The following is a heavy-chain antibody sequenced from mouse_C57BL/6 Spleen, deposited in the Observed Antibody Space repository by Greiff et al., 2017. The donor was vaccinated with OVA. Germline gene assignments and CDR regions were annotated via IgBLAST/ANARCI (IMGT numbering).Heavy chain of an antibody. V-gene: IGHV1-50*01. CDR1: GYTFTSYW. J-gene: IGHJ1*03. CDR3: ARGGNYEENWYFDV. Sequence: QVQLQQPGAELVKPGASVKLSCKASGYTFTSYWMQWVKQRPGQGLEWIGEIDPSDSYTNYNQKFKGKATLTVDTSSSTAYMQLSSLTSEDSAVDYGARGGNYEENWYFDVWGTGTTVTVSS. D-gene: IGHD2-1*01. CDR2: IDPSDSYT.